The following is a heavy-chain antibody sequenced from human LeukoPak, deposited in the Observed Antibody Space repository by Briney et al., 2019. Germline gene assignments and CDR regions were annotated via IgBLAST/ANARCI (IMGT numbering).Heavy chain of an antibody. CDR2: IRGKANGYAT. J-gene: IGHJ4*02. Sequence: QSGGSLRLSCAASGFTFSDSAVHWVRQASGKGLEWVGRIRGKANGYATAYVESVKGRFTISRDDSENTAYLQMNSLKAEDTAVYFCTRLSEYASSVYFDYWGQGTLVTVSS. D-gene: IGHD6-13*01. V-gene: IGHV3-73*01. CDR1: GFTFSDSA. CDR3: TRLSEYASSVYFDY.